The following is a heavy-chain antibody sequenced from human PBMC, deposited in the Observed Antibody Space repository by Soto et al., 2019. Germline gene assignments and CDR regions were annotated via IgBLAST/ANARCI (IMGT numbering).Heavy chain of an antibody. CDR1: GFTFSSYW. Sequence: PGGSLRLSCEASGFTFSSYWMSWVRQAPGKGLEWVANVRQDGSQKYLVDSVKGRFTISRDNAKNSMYLQMNSLRAEDTAVYYCGRQYCTRTTCDGWFDPWGQGTLVTVSS. V-gene: IGHV3-7*01. D-gene: IGHD2-2*01. J-gene: IGHJ5*02. CDR3: GRQYCTRTTCDGWFDP. CDR2: VRQDGSQK.